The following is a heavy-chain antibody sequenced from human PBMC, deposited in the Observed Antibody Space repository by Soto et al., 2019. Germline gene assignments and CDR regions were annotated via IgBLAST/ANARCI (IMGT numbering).Heavy chain of an antibody. J-gene: IGHJ4*02. V-gene: IGHV1-18*01. Sequence: ASVKVSCKASGYTFTSYGISWVRQAPGQGLEWMGWISAYNGNTNCAQNLQRRVTMTTDTSTSTAYMELRSLRSDDTAVYYCGRGPQADSSGWPFDSWGQGPLVTVSS. CDR2: ISAYNGNT. CDR1: GYTFTSYG. CDR3: GRGPQADSSGWPFDS. D-gene: IGHD6-19*01.